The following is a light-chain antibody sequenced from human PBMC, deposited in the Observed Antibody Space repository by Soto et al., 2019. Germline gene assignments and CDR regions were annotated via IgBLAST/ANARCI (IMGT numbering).Light chain of an antibody. CDR2: GNT. V-gene: IGLV1-40*01. Sequence: QPVLTHPPSVSGAPGQRVTISCTGSSSNIGSTYDVQWYQQLPGTAPKLLIHGNTDRPSGVPDRFSVSKSGTSASLAITGLQADDEADYYCQSYDDSLSVHYVFGTGTKVTVL. J-gene: IGLJ1*01. CDR1: SSNIGSTYD. CDR3: QSYDDSLSVHYV.